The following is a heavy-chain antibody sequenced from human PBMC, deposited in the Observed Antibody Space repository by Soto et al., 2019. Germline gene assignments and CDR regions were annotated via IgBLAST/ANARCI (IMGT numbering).Heavy chain of an antibody. CDR3: ARDNVAVAGHRVYYYYYGMDV. CDR2: IYSGGST. CDR1: GFTVSSNY. D-gene: IGHD6-19*01. J-gene: IGHJ6*02. Sequence: GGSLRLSCAASGFTVSSNYMSWVRQAPGKGLEWVSVIYSGGSTYYADSVKGRFTISRDNSKNTLYLQMNSLRAEDTAVHYCARDNVAVAGHRVYYYYYGMDVWGQGTTVTVSS. V-gene: IGHV3-53*01.